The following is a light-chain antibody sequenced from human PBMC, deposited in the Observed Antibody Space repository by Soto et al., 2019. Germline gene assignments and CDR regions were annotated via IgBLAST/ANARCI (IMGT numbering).Light chain of an antibody. CDR1: QSVSSY. CDR2: DAS. V-gene: IGKV3-11*01. CDR3: QQRSNWPPIT. Sequence: EIVLTQSPATLSLSPGERATLSCRASQSVSSYLAWYQQKPGQAPRLLIYDASNRATGIPARFSGSGSGTDFTLTISSLDPEDFAIYYCQQRSNWPPITFGQRTRLEIK. J-gene: IGKJ5*01.